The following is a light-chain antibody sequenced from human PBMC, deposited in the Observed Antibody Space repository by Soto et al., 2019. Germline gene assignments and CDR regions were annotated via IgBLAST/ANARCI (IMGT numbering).Light chain of an antibody. Sequence: NFMLTQPHSVSESPGKTVTISCTRSSGDIAASYVRWFQQRPGSAPTTLIYADNERPSGVPGRFSGSLDRSSNSASLTIAGLKTEDEADYFCQSYDRTSPVVFGGGTKVTVL. CDR1: SGDIAASY. CDR2: ADN. CDR3: QSYDRTSPVV. J-gene: IGLJ2*01. V-gene: IGLV6-57*04.